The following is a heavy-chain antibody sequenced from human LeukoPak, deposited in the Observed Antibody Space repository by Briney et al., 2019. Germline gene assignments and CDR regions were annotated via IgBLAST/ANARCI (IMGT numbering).Heavy chain of an antibody. V-gene: IGHV1-18*01. CDR3: ARDEARYSSGYYPNWFDP. Sequence: EASVKVSCKASGYTFTSHGISWVRQAPGQGLEWMGWISGYNGYTHYAHNLQGRVTMTTDTSTSTAYMELRSLRSDDTAVYYCARDEARYSSGYYPNWFDPWGQGTLVTVSS. CDR2: ISGYNGYT. J-gene: IGHJ5*02. D-gene: IGHD3-22*01. CDR1: GYTFTSHG.